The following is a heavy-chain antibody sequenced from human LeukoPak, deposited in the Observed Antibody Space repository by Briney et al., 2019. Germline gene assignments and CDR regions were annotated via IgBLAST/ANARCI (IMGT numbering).Heavy chain of an antibody. CDR2: IKQDGSEK. J-gene: IGHJ4*02. V-gene: IGHV3-7*01. Sequence: PGGSLRLSCAASGFTFSSYSMNWVRQSPGKGLEWVANIKQDGSEKYYVDSVKGRFTISRDNAKNSLYLQMNSLRAEDTAVYYCARDQYSSGSLWGQGTLVTVSP. CDR1: GFTFSSYS. D-gene: IGHD6-19*01. CDR3: ARDQYSSGSL.